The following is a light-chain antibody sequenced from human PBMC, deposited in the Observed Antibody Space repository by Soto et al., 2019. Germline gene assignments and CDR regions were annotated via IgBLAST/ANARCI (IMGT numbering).Light chain of an antibody. CDR1: HDITSS. CDR2: GAS. CDR3: QHYYSSPPT. Sequence: AIRMTQFPSSFSASIGDRVTITCRASHDITSSLAWYQHIQGRAPELLISGASNLQFGVPSRFSGSGSGTDSTLTISSLQSEDFATYYCQHYYSSPPTFGQGTRVEMK. J-gene: IGKJ1*01. V-gene: IGKV1-8*01.